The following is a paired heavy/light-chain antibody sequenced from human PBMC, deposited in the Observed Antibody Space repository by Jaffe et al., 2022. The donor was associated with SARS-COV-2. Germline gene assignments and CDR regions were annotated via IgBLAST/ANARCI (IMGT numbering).Light chain of an antibody. CDR3: QQSYSTPLT. V-gene: IGKV1-39*01. Sequence: DIQMTQSPLSLFASIGDRVTITCRASQSITTYLSWYQQKPGKAPKLLIYATTNLQSGVPSRFSGSGSGADFTLTISSLQREDFATYYCQQSYSTPLTFGPGTKVDIK. CDR2: ATT. J-gene: IGKJ3*01. CDR1: QSITTY.
Heavy chain of an antibody. CDR1: GFIVSPTY. J-gene: IGHJ3*02. V-gene: IGHV3-53*02. CDR2: IHSDGVT. D-gene: IGHD3-16*01. Sequence: EVQVVETGGGLIQPGGSLRLSCTGFGFIVSPTYMNWVRQAPGKGLEWVSVIHSDGVTYYADSVKGRFTISRDDSKNKVFLQMNSLRAEDTAIYYCARDLRGAYALDMWGQGTMVTVSS. CDR3: ARDLRGAYALDM.